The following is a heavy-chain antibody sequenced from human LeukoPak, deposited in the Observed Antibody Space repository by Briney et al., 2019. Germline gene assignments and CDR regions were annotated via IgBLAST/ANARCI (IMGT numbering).Heavy chain of an antibody. CDR3: ARGLGSIAGATASDY. V-gene: IGHV4-34*01. CDR1: GGSFSDYY. D-gene: IGHD1-26*01. CDR2: INHSGST. J-gene: IGHJ4*02. Sequence: SETLSLTCAVYGGSFSDYYWTWIHQPPGKGLEWIGEINHSGSTNYNPSLKSRVTISVDTSKNQFSLKLRSVTAADTAVYYCARGLGSIAGATASDYWGQGTLVTVSS.